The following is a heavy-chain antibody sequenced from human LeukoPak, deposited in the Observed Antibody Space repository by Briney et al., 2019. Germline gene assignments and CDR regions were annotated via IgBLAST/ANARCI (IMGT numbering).Heavy chain of an antibody. CDR1: GLSLSTSGVG. Sequence: SGPTLVKPTQTLTLTCTFSGLSLSTSGVGVGWIRQPPGKALEWLALIYWDDDKRYSPSLKSRLTITKDTSKNQVVLTMTNMDPVDTATYYCGHRHSCYESEPFDYWGQGTLVTVSS. CDR3: GHRHSCYESEPFDY. J-gene: IGHJ4*02. D-gene: IGHD5-12*01. CDR2: IYWDDDK. V-gene: IGHV2-5*02.